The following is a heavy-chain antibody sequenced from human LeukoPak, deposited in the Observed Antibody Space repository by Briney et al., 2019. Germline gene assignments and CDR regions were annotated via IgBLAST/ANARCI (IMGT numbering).Heavy chain of an antibody. CDR2: INTNTGNP. V-gene: IGHV7-4-1*02. Sequence: ASVKVSCKASGYTFTSYAMAWVRQAPGQGLEWMGWINTNTGNPTYAQGFTGRFVFSLDTSVSTAYLQISSLKAEDTAVYYCARARHDYGVHGWRGDYWGQGTLVTVSS. CDR1: GYTFTSYA. CDR3: ARARHDYGVHGWRGDY. J-gene: IGHJ4*02. D-gene: IGHD4-17*01.